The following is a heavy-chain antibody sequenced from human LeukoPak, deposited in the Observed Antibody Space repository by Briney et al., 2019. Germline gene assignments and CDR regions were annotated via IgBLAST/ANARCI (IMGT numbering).Heavy chain of an antibody. J-gene: IGHJ1*01. CDR2: IYYSGST. V-gene: IGHV4-39*07. CDR1: GGSISSSSCY. CDR3: ARGGWYPESFQH. Sequence: SETLSLTCTVSGGSISSSSCYWGWIRQPPGKGLEWIGSIYYSGSTNYNPSLKSRVTISVDTSKNQFSLKLSSVTAADTAVYYCARGGWYPESFQHWGQGALVTVSS. D-gene: IGHD6-19*01.